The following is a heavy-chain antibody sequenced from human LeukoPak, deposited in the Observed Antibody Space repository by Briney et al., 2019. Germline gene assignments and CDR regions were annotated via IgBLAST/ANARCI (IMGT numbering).Heavy chain of an antibody. CDR2: IIPIFGTA. CDR3: ARSVVAARAFFDY. V-gene: IGHV1-69*13. D-gene: IGHD6-6*01. CDR1: GGTFSSYA. J-gene: IGHJ4*02. Sequence: RWASVKVSCKASGGTFSSYAISWVRQAPGQGLEWMGGIIPIFGTANYAQKFQGRVTITADESTSTAYMELSSLRSEDTAVYYCARSVVAARAFFDYWGQGTLVTVSS.